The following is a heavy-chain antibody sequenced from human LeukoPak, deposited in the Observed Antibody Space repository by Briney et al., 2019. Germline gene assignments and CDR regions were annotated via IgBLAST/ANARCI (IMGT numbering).Heavy chain of an antibody. CDR1: GFSFDRYE. V-gene: IGHV3-48*03. CDR2: VSANGART. D-gene: IGHD1-26*01. J-gene: IGHJ1*01. CDR3: ASGGEGSGTYFGH. Sequence: PGGSLSLSCAASGFSFDRYEMNWVRRAPGRGLEWISYVSANGARTYYAESVRGRFSISRENAKTALSLQMNSLRVEDTAVYYCASGGEGSGTYFGHWGQGTLVTVFS.